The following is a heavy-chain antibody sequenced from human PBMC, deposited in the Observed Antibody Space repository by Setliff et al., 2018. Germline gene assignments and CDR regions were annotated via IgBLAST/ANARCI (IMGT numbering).Heavy chain of an antibody. Sequence: GASVKVSCKASGGTFNSYAISWVRQAPGQGLEWMGGIIPIFGSANYARKFQGRVTVTADESTSTAYMELSSLRSEDTAMYYCARGSVEYSRGWYYFDYWAQGTLVTVSS. D-gene: IGHD6-19*01. V-gene: IGHV1-69*13. J-gene: IGHJ4*02. CDR1: GGTFNSYA. CDR3: ARGSVEYSRGWYYFDY. CDR2: IIPIFGSA.